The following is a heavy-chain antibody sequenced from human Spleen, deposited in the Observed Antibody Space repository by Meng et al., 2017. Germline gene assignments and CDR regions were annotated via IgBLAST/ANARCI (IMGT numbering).Heavy chain of an antibody. CDR2: IYHSGTT. CDR3: ARQLRYFDWFDL. J-gene: IGHJ5*02. Sequence: PLQESGPRLVKPSQTLSLTCNVSGGSMINSDFYWSWIRQHPERGLEWIGYIYHSGTTSYHPSLKSRITISLDTSQNKFSLEVASVTAADTAVYYCARQLRYFDWFDLWGQGTLVTVSS. V-gene: IGHV4-31*02. D-gene: IGHD3-9*01. CDR1: GGSMINSDFY.